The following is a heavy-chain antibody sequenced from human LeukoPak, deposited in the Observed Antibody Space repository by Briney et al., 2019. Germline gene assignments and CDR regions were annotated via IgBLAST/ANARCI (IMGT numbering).Heavy chain of an antibody. V-gene: IGHV3-21*01. CDR2: ISSSSSYI. J-gene: IGHJ4*02. CDR1: GFTFSSYS. CDR3: ARDQGGYSGYDIDY. Sequence: GGSLRLSCAASGFTFSSYSMNWVRQAPGKGLEWVSSISSSSSYIYYADSVKGRFTISRDNAKNSLYLQMNSLRAEDTAVYYCARDQGGYSGYDIDYWGQGTLVTVSS. D-gene: IGHD5-12*01.